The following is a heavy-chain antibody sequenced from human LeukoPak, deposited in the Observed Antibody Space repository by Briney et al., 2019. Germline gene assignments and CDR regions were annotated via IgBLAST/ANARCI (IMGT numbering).Heavy chain of an antibody. Sequence: ASETLSLTCTVSGGSISSSSYYWGWIRQPPGKGLEWIGSIYYSGSTYYNPSLKSRVTISVDTSKNQFSLKLSSVTAADTAVYYCARWVVAATMTNWGQGTLVTVSS. CDR1: GGSISSSSYY. V-gene: IGHV4-39*01. D-gene: IGHD2-15*01. CDR3: ARWVVAATMTN. CDR2: IYYSGST. J-gene: IGHJ4*02.